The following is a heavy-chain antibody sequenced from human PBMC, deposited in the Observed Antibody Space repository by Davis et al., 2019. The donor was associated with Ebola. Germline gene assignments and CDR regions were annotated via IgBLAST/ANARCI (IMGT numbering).Heavy chain of an antibody. J-gene: IGHJ5*02. CDR2: ISAYNGNT. CDR3: AREATMVRGGGWFDP. D-gene: IGHD3-10*01. CDR1: GGTFSSYA. V-gene: IGHV1-18*01. Sequence: ASVKVSCKASGGTFSSYAISWVRQAPGQGLEWMGWISAYNGNTNYAQKLQGRVTMTTDTSTSTAYMELRSLRSDDTAVYYCAREATMVRGGGWFDPWGQGTLVTVSS.